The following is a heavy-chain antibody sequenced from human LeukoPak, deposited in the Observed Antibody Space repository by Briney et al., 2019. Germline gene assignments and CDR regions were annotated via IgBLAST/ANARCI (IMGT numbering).Heavy chain of an antibody. CDR3: ARDRGTSTPQYYFDY. D-gene: IGHD2-15*01. Sequence: GASVKVSCKASGYTFTDYYMHWVRQAPGQGLEWMGWINPNSGGTKYAQKFQGRVTMTRDMSTSTVYMELSSLRSEDTAVYYCARDRGTSTPQYYFDYWGQGTLVTVSS. V-gene: IGHV1-2*02. CDR1: GYTFTDYY. J-gene: IGHJ4*02. CDR2: INPNSGGT.